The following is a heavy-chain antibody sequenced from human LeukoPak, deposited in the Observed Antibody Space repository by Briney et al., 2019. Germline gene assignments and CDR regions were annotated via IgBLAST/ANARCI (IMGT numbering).Heavy chain of an antibody. CDR1: GYTFTSYD. CDR2: MNPNSGNT. V-gene: IGHV1-8*03. D-gene: IGHD6-13*01. Sequence: ASVKVSCKASGYTFTSYDINWVRQATGQGLEWMGWMNPNSGNTGYAQKFRGRVTITRNTSISTAYMELSSLRSEDTAVYYCARGKRVIAAAGTVDYWGQGTLVTVSS. CDR3: ARGKRVIAAAGTVDY. J-gene: IGHJ4*02.